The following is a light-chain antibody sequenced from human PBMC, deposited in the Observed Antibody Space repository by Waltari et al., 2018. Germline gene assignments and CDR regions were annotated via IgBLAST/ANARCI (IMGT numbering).Light chain of an antibody. CDR1: QNVRTS. V-gene: IGKV6-21*01. J-gene: IGKJ2*01. CDR3: HQSTDLPYT. Sequence: ETVLTQSPEFLSVTPKEKVTITCRASQNVRTSLHWYQHKPNQSPKLLVHYSSPSVSVVPPTFSGSGSVTYFTLTINGLEAEDFATYYCHQSTDLPYTFGQGTKLE. CDR2: YSS.